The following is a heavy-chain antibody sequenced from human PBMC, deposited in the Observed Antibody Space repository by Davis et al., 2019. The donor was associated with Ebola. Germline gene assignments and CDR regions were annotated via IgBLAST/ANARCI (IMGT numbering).Heavy chain of an antibody. Sequence: PSETLSLTCAVYGGSFSGYYWSWIRQPPGKGLEWIGEINHSGSTNYNPSLKSRVTISVDTSKNQFSLKLSSVTAADTAVYYCARYNVRITIFGVVITPRDPKECWFDPWGQGTLVTVSS. D-gene: IGHD3-3*01. V-gene: IGHV4-34*01. CDR2: INHSGST. CDR1: GGSFSGYY. CDR3: ARYNVRITIFGVVITPRDPKECWFDP. J-gene: IGHJ5*02.